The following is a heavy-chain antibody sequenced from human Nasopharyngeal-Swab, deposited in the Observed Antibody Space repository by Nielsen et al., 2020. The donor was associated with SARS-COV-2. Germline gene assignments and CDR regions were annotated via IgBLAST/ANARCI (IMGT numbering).Heavy chain of an antibody. D-gene: IGHD2-2*01. J-gene: IGHJ6*02. Sequence: GGSLRLSCAASGFTFSSYAMHWVRQAPGKGLEWVAVISYDGSNKYYADSVKGRFTISSDNSKNTLYLQMNSLRAEDTAVYYCARVRGYCSSTSCYGARYYYYYGMDVWGQGTTVTVSS. CDR1: GFTFSSYA. CDR3: ARVRGYCSSTSCYGARYYYYYGMDV. V-gene: IGHV3-30-3*01. CDR2: ISYDGSNK.